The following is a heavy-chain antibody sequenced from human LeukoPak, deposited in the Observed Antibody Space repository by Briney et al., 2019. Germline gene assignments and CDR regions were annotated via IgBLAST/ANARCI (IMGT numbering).Heavy chain of an antibody. Sequence: SETLSLTCAVSGGSISSGGYSWSWIRQPPGKGLEWIGYISYSGSTNYNPSLKSRVTISVDTSKNQFSLKLSSVTAADTAVYYCARSYYDSSGSHFDYWGQGTLVTVSS. D-gene: IGHD3-22*01. CDR1: GGSISSGGYS. J-gene: IGHJ4*02. CDR3: ARSYYDSSGSHFDY. V-gene: IGHV4-30-2*02. CDR2: ISYSGST.